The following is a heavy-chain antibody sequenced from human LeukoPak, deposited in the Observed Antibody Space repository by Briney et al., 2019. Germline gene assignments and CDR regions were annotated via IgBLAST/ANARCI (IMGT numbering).Heavy chain of an antibody. D-gene: IGHD2-21*02. Sequence: PSETLSLTCTVFGGSFSGYYWSWIRQPPDKGLEWIGEINPSGSTNYNPSLKTRVTISTDTSKNHFSLNLNSVTAADTGVYYCVRSSRVYCGGDCYYYWGQGTLVTVSS. CDR3: VRSSRVYCGGDCYYY. CDR1: GGSFSGYY. V-gene: IGHV4-34*01. J-gene: IGHJ4*02. CDR2: INPSGST.